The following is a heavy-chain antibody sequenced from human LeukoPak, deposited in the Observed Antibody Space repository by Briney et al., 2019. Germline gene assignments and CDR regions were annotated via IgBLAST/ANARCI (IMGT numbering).Heavy chain of an antibody. V-gene: IGHV3-48*04. J-gene: IGHJ6*03. Sequence: PGGSLRLSCAASGFTFSSYSMNWVRQAPGKGLEWVSYISSSSSTIYYADSVKGRFTISRDNAKNSLYLQMNSLRAEDTAVYYCARDYHDFWSGERYYMGVWGKGTTVTVSS. CDR1: GFTFSSYS. CDR3: ARDYHDFWSGERYYMGV. CDR2: ISSSSSTI. D-gene: IGHD3-3*01.